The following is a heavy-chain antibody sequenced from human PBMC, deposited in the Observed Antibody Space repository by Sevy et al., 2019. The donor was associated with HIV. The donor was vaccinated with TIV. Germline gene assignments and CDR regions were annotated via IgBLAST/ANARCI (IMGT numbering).Heavy chain of an antibody. D-gene: IGHD6-19*01. V-gene: IGHV3-21*01. CDR3: ARGARAAAGGEQWRVSGNFDY. Sequence: GGSLRLSCAASGFTFSTYSMNWVRQAPGKGLEWVSSISSGSTNIYYAKSVKGRSTIARDNAKNSLYLQMNSLRVEDTALYFWARGARAAAGGEQWRVSGNFDYWGQGTLVTVSS. CDR1: GFTFSTYS. J-gene: IGHJ4*02. CDR2: ISSGSTNI.